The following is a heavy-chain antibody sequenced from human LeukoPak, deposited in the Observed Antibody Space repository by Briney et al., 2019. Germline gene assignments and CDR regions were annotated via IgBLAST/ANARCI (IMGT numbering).Heavy chain of an antibody. V-gene: IGHV1-8*03. Sequence: ASVNVSCKAAGYSFTTFHINWVRQAPGQGPEWMGWVNPDTGNTGFAQKFQGRVTISHNNSVTTVYMELSSLTSEDTAVYYCARRGLVAGIYDLVYGFDIWGQGTMVTVSS. CDR2: VNPDTGNT. CDR3: ARRGLVAGIYDLVYGFDI. CDR1: GYSFTTFH. J-gene: IGHJ3*02. D-gene: IGHD3/OR15-3a*01.